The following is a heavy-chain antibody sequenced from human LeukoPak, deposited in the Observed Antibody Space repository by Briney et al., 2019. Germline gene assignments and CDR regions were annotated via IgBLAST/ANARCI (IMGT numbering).Heavy chain of an antibody. J-gene: IGHJ4*02. CDR2: ISGSGGST. CDR1: GFTFSSYA. D-gene: IGHD4-17*01. V-gene: IGHV3-23*01. Sequence: GGSLRLPCAASGFTFSSYAMSWVRQAPGKGLEWVSAISGSGGSTYYADSVKGRFTISRDNSKNTLYLQMNSLRAEDTAVYYCAKDPGDYPENDYWGQGTLVTVSS. CDR3: AKDPGDYPENDY.